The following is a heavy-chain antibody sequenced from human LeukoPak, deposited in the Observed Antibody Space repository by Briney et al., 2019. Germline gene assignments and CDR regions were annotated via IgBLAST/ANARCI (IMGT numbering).Heavy chain of an antibody. Sequence: SEPLSLTCTVSGGSISTYYWSWTRQPPGKGLEWIGYVHYSGSTNYNPSLKSRVTISVDTSKNQFSLKLSSVTAADTAVYYCASGGAAGHNYYYYGMDVWGQGTTVTVSS. CDR2: VHYSGST. D-gene: IGHD6-13*01. CDR3: ASGGAAGHNYYYYGMDV. CDR1: GGSISTYY. J-gene: IGHJ6*02. V-gene: IGHV4-59*01.